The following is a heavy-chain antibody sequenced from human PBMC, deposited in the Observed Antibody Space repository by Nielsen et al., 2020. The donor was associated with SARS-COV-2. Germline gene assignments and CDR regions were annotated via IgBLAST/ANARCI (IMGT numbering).Heavy chain of an antibody. V-gene: IGHV1-2*02. CDR3: ASHYYESSGFLWAPDY. CDR2: INPNSGGT. Sequence: ASVKVSCKASGYTFTGYYMHWVRQAPGQGLEWMGWINPNSGGTNYAQKFQGRVTMTRDTSISTAYMELSRLRSDDTAVYYCASHYYESSGFLWAPDYWGQGTLVTVSS. D-gene: IGHD3-22*01. CDR1: GYTFTGYY. J-gene: IGHJ4*02.